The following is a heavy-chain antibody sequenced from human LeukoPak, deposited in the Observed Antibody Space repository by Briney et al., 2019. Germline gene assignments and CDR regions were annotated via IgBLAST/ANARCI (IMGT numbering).Heavy chain of an antibody. V-gene: IGHV4-4*09. D-gene: IGHD3-22*01. CDR2: FYTSANT. CDR3: ARGLRDEERHYGYYYMDV. CDR1: GDSVSGYY. Sequence: SETLSLTCTVSGDSVSGYYGSWIRQPPGKGLEWIGYFYTSANTNYNPSLKSRVTMSVDTSKNQFSLKLTSVTAADTAVYYCARGLRDEERHYGYYYMDVWGKGTTVTVSS. J-gene: IGHJ6*03.